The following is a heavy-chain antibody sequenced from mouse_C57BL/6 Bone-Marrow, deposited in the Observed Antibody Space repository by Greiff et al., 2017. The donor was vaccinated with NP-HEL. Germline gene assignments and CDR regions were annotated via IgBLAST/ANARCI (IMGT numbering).Heavy chain of an antibody. CDR1: GYTFTDYY. J-gene: IGHJ2*01. D-gene: IGHD3-2*02. CDR3: VRSDSSGYMYYFDY. V-gene: IGHV1-19*01. CDR2: INPYNGGT. Sequence: EVQLQQSGPVLVKPGASVKMSCKASGYTFTDYYMNWVKQSHGKSLEWIGVINPYNGGTSYNQKFKGKATLTVDKSSSTAYMELNSLTSEDSAVYYCVRSDSSGYMYYFDYWGQGTTLTVSS.